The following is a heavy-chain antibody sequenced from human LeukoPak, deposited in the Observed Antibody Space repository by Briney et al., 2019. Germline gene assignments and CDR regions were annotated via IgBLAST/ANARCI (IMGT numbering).Heavy chain of an antibody. Sequence: PSETLSLTCTVSGGSISSYYWSWIRQPPGKGLKWIGYIYYSGSTNYNPSLKSRVTISVDTSKNQFSLKLSSVTAADTAVYYCAREDYYGSVSYYWWGQGTLVTVSS. D-gene: IGHD3-10*01. CDR1: GGSISSYY. CDR2: IYYSGST. V-gene: IGHV4-59*01. CDR3: AREDYYGSVSYYW. J-gene: IGHJ4*02.